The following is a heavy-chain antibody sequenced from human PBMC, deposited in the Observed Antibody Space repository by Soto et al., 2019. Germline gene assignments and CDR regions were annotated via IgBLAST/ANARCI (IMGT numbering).Heavy chain of an antibody. CDR3: ARLGPSDRGYSYGYYYYYGMDV. Sequence: GASVKVSCKASGYTFTSYDINWVRQATGQGLEWMGWMNPNSGNTGYAQKFQGRVTMTRNTSISTAYMELSSLRSEDTAVYYCARLGPSDRGYSYGYYYYYGMDVWGQGTTVTVSS. CDR2: MNPNSGNT. J-gene: IGHJ6*02. V-gene: IGHV1-8*01. CDR1: GYTFTSYD. D-gene: IGHD5-18*01.